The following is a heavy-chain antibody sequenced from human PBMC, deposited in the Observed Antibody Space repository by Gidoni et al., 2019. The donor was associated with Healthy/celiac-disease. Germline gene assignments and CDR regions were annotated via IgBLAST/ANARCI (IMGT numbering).Heavy chain of an antibody. V-gene: IGHV3-15*01. CDR3: TAAGDIVVVPASSYYYGMDV. CDR1: GFTFSTAW. J-gene: IGHJ6*02. Sequence: EVQLVESGGCLVKPGGSLRLSCAASGFTFSTAWLSWVRQAPGKGLEWVGRIKSKTDGGTTDYAAPVKGRFTISRDDSKNTLYLQMNSLKTEDTAVYYCTAAGDIVVVPASSYYYGMDVWGQGTTVTVSS. D-gene: IGHD2-2*01. CDR2: IKSKTDGGTT.